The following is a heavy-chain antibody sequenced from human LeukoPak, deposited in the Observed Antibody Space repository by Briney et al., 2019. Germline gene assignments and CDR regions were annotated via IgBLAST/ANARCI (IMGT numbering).Heavy chain of an antibody. V-gene: IGHV4-39*01. CDR3: ARPYSSGARVDY. J-gene: IGHJ4*02. D-gene: IGHD6-19*01. CDR1: GGSISSSSYY. Sequence: SETLSLTCTVAGGSISSSSYYWGWIRQPPGKGLEWIGSIYYSGSTYYNPSLKSRVTISVDTSKNQFSLKLSSVTAADTAVYYCARPYSSGARVDYWGQGTLVTVSS. CDR2: IYYSGST.